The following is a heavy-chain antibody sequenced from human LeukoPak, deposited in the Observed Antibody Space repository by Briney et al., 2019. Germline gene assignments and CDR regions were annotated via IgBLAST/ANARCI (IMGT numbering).Heavy chain of an antibody. CDR2: INHSGST. CDR1: GGSFSGYY. CDR3: ARQGSGYDILTGYSWANWYYFDY. Sequence: SETLSLTCAVYGGSFSGYYWSWLRQPPGKGLEWIGEINHSGSTNYNPSLKSRVTISVDTSKNQFSLKLSSVTAADTAVYYCARQGSGYDILTGYSWANWYYFDYWGQGTLVTVSS. V-gene: IGHV4-34*01. D-gene: IGHD3-9*01. J-gene: IGHJ4*02.